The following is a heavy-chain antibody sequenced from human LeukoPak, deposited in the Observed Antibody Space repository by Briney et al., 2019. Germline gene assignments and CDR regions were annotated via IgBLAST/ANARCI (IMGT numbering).Heavy chain of an antibody. CDR3: ARETYYDILTGYPPCVAFDI. D-gene: IGHD3-9*01. J-gene: IGHJ3*02. CDR1: GYTFTSYG. V-gene: IGHV1-18*01. CDR2: ISTYNGNT. Sequence: ASVKVSCKASGYTFTSYGISWVRQSPGHGLEWMGWISTYNGNTNHAPKLQGRVTMTTDTSTSTAYMELRSLRSDDTAVYYCARETYYDILTGYPPCVAFDIWGQGTMVTVSS.